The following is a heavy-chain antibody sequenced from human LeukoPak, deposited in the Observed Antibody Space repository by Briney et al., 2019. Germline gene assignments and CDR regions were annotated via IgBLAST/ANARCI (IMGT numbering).Heavy chain of an antibody. J-gene: IGHJ4*02. CDR3: ARAHNWKYGSFDF. CDR2: ISGGGGST. Sequence: GGSLRLSCAASGFTFSTYGMTWVRQAPGKGLEWVSTISGGGGSTYYADSVKGRFTISRDNAKNSLYLQMNSLRAEDTAVYYCARAHNWKYGSFDFWGQGTLVTVSS. V-gene: IGHV3-21*01. CDR1: GFTFSTYG. D-gene: IGHD1-7*01.